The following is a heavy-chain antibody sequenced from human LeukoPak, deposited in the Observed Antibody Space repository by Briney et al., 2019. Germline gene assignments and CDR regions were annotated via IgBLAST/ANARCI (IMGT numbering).Heavy chain of an antibody. CDR2: MSHSGYP. Sequence: SETLSLTCTVSGGSISSYYWSWIRQPPGKGLEWIGEMSHSGYPNYNPSLESRVAISVDTSKNQFSLNLTSVTAADTAVYYCARPRLLYGSGPILVWGQGNLVTVSS. D-gene: IGHD3-10*01. V-gene: IGHV4-34*01. CDR3: ARPRLLYGSGPILV. CDR1: GGSISSYY. J-gene: IGHJ4*02.